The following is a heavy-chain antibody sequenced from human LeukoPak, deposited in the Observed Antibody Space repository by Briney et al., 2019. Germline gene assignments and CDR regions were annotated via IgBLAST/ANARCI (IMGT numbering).Heavy chain of an antibody. Sequence: GGSLRLSCAASGFPFSSYAMHWVRQAPGKGLEYVSAISSNGGSTSYANSVKGRFTISRDNSKNTLYLQMGSLRADDTAVYYCAKAHCSSTSCSRADNWGQGTLVTVSS. CDR3: AKAHCSSTSCSRADN. J-gene: IGHJ4*02. CDR1: GFPFSSYA. CDR2: ISSNGGST. V-gene: IGHV3-64*01. D-gene: IGHD2-2*01.